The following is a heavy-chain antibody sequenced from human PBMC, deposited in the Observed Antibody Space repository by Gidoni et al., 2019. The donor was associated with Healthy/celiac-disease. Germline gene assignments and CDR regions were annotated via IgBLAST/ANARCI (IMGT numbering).Heavy chain of an antibody. Sequence: QVQLVESGGGVVQPGRSLRLSCAASVFTFSSYAMHWVRQAPGKGLEWVAVISYDGSNKYDADSVKGRFTISRDNSKNTLYLQMNSLRAEDTAVYYCARDQMALQLWLSYYFDYWGQGTLVTVSS. CDR2: ISYDGSNK. D-gene: IGHD5-18*01. V-gene: IGHV3-30-3*01. CDR3: ARDQMALQLWLSYYFDY. CDR1: VFTFSSYA. J-gene: IGHJ4*02.